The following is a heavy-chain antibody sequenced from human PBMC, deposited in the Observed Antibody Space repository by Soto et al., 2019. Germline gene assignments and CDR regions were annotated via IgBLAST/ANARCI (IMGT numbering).Heavy chain of an antibody. CDR3: ARDPSTINKLIGVWFDP. V-gene: IGHV1-69*05. Sequence: SVKVSCKASGDTFGRFTINWVRQAPGQGLEWMGGIKPISDITNYAQRFQGRVTFTTDASTSTVYLELSSLRSEDTAMYYCARDPSTINKLIGVWFDPWGQGTLVTVSS. CDR1: GDTFGRFT. CDR2: IKPISDIT. J-gene: IGHJ5*02. D-gene: IGHD4-4*01.